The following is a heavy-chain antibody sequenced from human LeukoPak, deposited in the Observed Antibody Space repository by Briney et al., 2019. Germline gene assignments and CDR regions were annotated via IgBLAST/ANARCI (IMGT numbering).Heavy chain of an antibody. CDR3: ARGYNIVVAGRAGFDY. CDR1: GFMFSSYA. D-gene: IGHD6-19*01. Sequence: HPGGSLRLSCSASGFMFSSYAMHWVRQSPDKGLEWVAIIWYDGSDKYYADSVKGRFTISRDNSKNTLYLQMDSLRAEDTAVYYCARGYNIVVAGRAGFDYWGQGTLVTVSP. J-gene: IGHJ4*02. V-gene: IGHV3-33*08. CDR2: IWYDGSDK.